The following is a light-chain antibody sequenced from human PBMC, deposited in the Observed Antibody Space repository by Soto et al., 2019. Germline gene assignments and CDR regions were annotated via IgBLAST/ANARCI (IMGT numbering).Light chain of an antibody. CDR3: QSYDISLHNYV. Sequence: QSALAQSPSVSGAPGQRVSISCTGSTSNIGAPYDVHWYQHLPGTAPKLLIYGDNNRPSGVPDRFSGSKSGTSASLAITRLQAEDEADYYCQSYDISLHNYVFGTGTKVTV. V-gene: IGLV1-40*01. J-gene: IGLJ1*01. CDR1: TSNIGAPYD. CDR2: GDN.